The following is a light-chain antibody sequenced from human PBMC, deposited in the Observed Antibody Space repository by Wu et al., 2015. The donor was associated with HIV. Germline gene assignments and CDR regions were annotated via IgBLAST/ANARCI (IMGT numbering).Light chain of an antibody. V-gene: IGKV3-15*01. Sequence: IVLTQSPGNLSLSAGLRVILSCRASETIRDNYLAWYQHKPGQAPRLLIYGAVTRPTGIPARFRGSGSGTEFTLTFTSMESEDSAVYFCQQYNHWPLTFGAGTKVEI. CDR3: QQYNHWPLT. J-gene: IGKJ4*01. CDR2: GAV. CDR1: ETIRDN.